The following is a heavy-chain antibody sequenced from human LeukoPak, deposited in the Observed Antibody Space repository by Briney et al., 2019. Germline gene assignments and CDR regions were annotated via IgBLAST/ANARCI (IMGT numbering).Heavy chain of an antibody. CDR2: ISSSGSTI. CDR1: GFTFSSYE. CDR3: ADSSGWYEDAFDI. D-gene: IGHD6-19*01. J-gene: IGHJ3*02. Sequence: GGSLRLSCAASGFTFSSYEMNWVRQAPGKGLEWVSYISSSGSTIDYADSVKGRFTIPRDNAKNSLYLQMNSLRAEDTAVYYCADSSGWYEDAFDIWGQGTMVTVSS. V-gene: IGHV3-48*03.